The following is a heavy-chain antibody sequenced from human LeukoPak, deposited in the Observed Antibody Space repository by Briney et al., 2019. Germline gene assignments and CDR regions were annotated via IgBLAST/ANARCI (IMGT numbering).Heavy chain of an antibody. CDR1: GGTFSSYA. CDR3: ATGDYYGSGSYFH. V-gene: IGHV1-69*13. J-gene: IGHJ4*02. D-gene: IGHD3-10*01. CDR2: IIPIFGTA. Sequence: SVKVSCKASGGTFSSYAISWVRQAPGQGLEWMGGIIPIFGTANYAQKFQGRVTITADESTSTAYMELSSLRSEDTAVYYCATGDYYGSGSYFHWGQGTLVTVSS.